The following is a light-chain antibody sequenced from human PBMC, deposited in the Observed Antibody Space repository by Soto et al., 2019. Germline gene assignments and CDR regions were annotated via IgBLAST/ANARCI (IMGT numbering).Light chain of an antibody. V-gene: IGKV1-39*01. Sequence: DIQMTQSPSSLSASVGDRVTITCRASQIISSYLNWYQQKPVKAPTLLIYAPSSLQSVVPSRFRGSGSGTDFTLTISSRQPEDFATEYCQQSYSTRYIFVQGTKLVSK. CDR2: APS. CDR3: QQSYSTRYI. CDR1: QIISSY. J-gene: IGKJ2*01.